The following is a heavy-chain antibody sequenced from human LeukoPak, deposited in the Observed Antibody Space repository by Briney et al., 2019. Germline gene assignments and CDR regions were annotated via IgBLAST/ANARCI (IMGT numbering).Heavy chain of an antibody. CDR2: ISGSGGST. CDR1: GFTFSSYA. D-gene: IGHD1-1*01. J-gene: IGHJ4*02. V-gene: IGHV3-23*01. CDR3: AKGVTTGTTLIGVDY. Sequence: GGSLRLSCAASGFTFSSYAMSWVRQAPGKGLEWVSAISGSGGSTYYADSVKGWFTISRDNSKNTLYLQMNSLRAEDTAVYYCAKGVTTGTTLIGVDYWGQGTLVTVSS.